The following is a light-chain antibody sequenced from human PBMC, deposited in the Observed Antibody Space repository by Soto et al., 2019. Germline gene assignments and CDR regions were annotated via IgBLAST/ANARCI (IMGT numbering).Light chain of an antibody. Sequence: EIVMTQSPATLSVSPGERAALSCRASQSVSGNLAWYQQTPGQAPRLLIYGASTRATGIPARFSGSGFGTEFTLTISSLKSEDFAVYYCQQYNYRPPAFGQGTRWRL. J-gene: IGKJ5*01. CDR1: QSVSGN. CDR3: QQYNYRPPA. V-gene: IGKV3-15*01. CDR2: GAS.